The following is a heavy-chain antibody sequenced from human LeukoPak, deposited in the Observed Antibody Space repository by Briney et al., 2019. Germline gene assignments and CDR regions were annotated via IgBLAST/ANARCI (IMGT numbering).Heavy chain of an antibody. CDR1: EFTVSSNY. Sequence: GGSLRLSCAASEFTVSSNYMSWVRQAPGKGLEWVSAISASGGNTHYADSVKGRFTISRDNSKNTVTLQMNSLRVEDTAVYYCAKALYDTSGGGYWGQGTLVTVSS. J-gene: IGHJ4*02. CDR2: ISASGGNT. CDR3: AKALYDTSGGGY. V-gene: IGHV3-23*01. D-gene: IGHD3-22*01.